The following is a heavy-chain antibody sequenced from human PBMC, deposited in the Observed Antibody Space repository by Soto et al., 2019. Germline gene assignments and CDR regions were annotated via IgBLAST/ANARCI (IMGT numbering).Heavy chain of an antibody. Sequence: QVQLLESGPGLVKPSQTLSLTCSVSGGSISSGTYYWNWIPQHPEKGLEWIGYIFYSGSTYYNPSLRSRVSSSVASYQNQFSLKLTAVAAADTAVYYCGSPPYVTVVDAWYFDLWGRGTLVTVSS. V-gene: IGHV4-31*03. CDR3: GSPPYVTVVDAWYFDL. D-gene: IGHD2-15*01. CDR2: IFYSGST. CDR1: GGSISSGTYY. J-gene: IGHJ2*01.